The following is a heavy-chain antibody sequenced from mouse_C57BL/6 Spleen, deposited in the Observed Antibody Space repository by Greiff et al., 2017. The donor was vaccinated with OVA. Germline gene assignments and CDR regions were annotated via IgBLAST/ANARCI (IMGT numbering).Heavy chain of an antibody. V-gene: IGHV1-61*01. J-gene: IGHJ2*01. D-gene: IGHD1-1*01. CDR3: ARGSTVVVYDY. Sequence: QVQLQQSGAELVRPGSSVKLSCKASGYTFTSYWMDWVKQRPGQGLEWIGNIYPSDSETHYNQKFKDKATLTVDKSSSTAYMQLSSLTSEDSAVYYCARGSTVVVYDYWGQNTTLTDSS. CDR2: IYPSDSET. CDR1: GYTFTSYW.